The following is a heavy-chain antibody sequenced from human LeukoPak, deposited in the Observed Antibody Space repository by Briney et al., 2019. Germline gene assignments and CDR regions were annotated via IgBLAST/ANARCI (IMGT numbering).Heavy chain of an antibody. CDR3: ARQVVPGYYDY. Sequence: SETLSLTCAVYGGSFSGYYWSWIRQPPGKGLEWIGEINHSGSTNYNPSLKSRVTISVDTSKSQFSLKLTSVTAADTAVYYCARQVVPGYYDYWGQGTLVTVSS. CDR1: GGSFSGYY. D-gene: IGHD2-21*01. CDR2: INHSGST. J-gene: IGHJ4*02. V-gene: IGHV4-34*01.